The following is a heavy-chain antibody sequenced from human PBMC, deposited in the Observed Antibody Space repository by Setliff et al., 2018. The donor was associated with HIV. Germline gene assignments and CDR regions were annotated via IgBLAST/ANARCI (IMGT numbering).Heavy chain of an antibody. CDR3: ARGAGCLGNDCDAYFGP. CDR2: IYHSGGT. J-gene: IGHJ5*02. V-gene: IGHV4-61*01. CDR1: GGSVSSGNYY. Sequence: SETLSLTCTVSGGSVSSGNYYWSWIRQPPGKGLEWIGYIYHSGGTNYSPSLKSRVSMSIDKSKSQFSLKLTSMTAADTAVYYCARGAGCLGNDCDAYFGPWGQGILVTVSS. D-gene: IGHD2-21*01.